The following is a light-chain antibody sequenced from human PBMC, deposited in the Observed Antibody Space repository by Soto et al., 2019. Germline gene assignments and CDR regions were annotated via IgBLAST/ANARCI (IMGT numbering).Light chain of an antibody. J-gene: IGLJ2*01. CDR3: CSYATSVV. Sequence: QSALTQPASVSGSPGQSITISCTGTSSDVGSYNLVSWYQQHPGKAPKLMIYEGIKRPSGVSNRFSGSKSGNTASLTISGLQAEDEADNYCCSYATSVVFGGGTKLTVL. CDR1: SSDVGSYNL. V-gene: IGLV2-23*01. CDR2: EGI.